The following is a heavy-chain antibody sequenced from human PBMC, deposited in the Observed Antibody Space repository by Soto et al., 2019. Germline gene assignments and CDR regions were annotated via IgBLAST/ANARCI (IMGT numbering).Heavy chain of an antibody. CDR3: ARDKITGLFDY. D-gene: IGHD2-8*02. Sequence: SETLSLTCAVSGGSISSSSYYWGWIRQPPGKGLEWIGSIYYSGSTYYNPSLKSRVTISVDTSKNQFSLKLTSVTAADTAVYYCARDKITGLFDYWGQGTLVTVSS. CDR1: GGSISSSSYY. CDR2: IYYSGST. J-gene: IGHJ4*02. V-gene: IGHV4-39*07.